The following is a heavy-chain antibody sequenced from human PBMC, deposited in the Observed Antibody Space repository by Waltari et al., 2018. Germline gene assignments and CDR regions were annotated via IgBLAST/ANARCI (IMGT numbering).Heavy chain of an antibody. CDR1: GYTFSNYA. J-gene: IGHJ3*02. Sequence: QVQLVQSGAEVTKPGASVKVSCKASGYTFSNYAIHWVRQAPGQRPEGMGWINTGNGNREYSQEFQGRVTISRDTSASTVYMELSSLGSEDMAVYYCARANLFRSRGLTFDIWGQGTMVTVSS. V-gene: IGHV1-3*03. D-gene: IGHD3-3*01. CDR2: INTGNGNR. CDR3: ARANLFRSRGLTFDI.